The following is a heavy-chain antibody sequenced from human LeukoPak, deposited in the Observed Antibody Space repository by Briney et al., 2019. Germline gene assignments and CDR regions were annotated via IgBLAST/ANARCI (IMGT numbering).Heavy chain of an antibody. V-gene: IGHV3-74*01. Sequence: GGSLRLSCAASGFSFSSYWMHWGRQAPGKGLVWVSRINIDGSTTTYADSVKGRLTIYRDNAKNTLSLQMNSLRADDTAVYYCISDHTGHDDYWGQGTLVTVSS. J-gene: IGHJ4*02. D-gene: IGHD1-1*01. CDR2: INIDGSTT. CDR3: ISDHTGHDDY. CDR1: GFSFSSYW.